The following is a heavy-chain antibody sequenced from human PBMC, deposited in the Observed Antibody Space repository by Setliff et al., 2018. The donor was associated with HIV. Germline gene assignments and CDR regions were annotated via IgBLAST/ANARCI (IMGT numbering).Heavy chain of an antibody. J-gene: IGHJ4*02. CDR3: VDGGWDY. Sequence: GGSLRLSCAASGFTFDDYAMHWVRQAPGKGLEWVSGISWNSGSIDYADSVKSRFTISRDNAKNSLYLALNNLRVEDTALYYCVDGGWDYWGQGTPVTVSS. CDR1: GFTFDDYA. V-gene: IGHV3-9*01. D-gene: IGHD6-19*01. CDR2: ISWNSGSI.